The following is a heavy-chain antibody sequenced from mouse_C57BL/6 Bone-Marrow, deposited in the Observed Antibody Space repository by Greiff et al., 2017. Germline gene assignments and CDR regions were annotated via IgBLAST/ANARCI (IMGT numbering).Heavy chain of an antibody. Sequence: VQLQQSGAELMKPGASVKLSCKATGYTFTGYWIEWVKQRPGHGLEWIGEILPGSGSTNYNEKFKGKATFTADTSSNTAYMQLISLTTEDSAIYYCATYGSRSWFAYWGQGTLVTVSA. J-gene: IGHJ3*01. D-gene: IGHD1-1*01. CDR2: ILPGSGST. V-gene: IGHV1-9*01. CDR1: GYTFTGYW. CDR3: ATYGSRSWFAY.